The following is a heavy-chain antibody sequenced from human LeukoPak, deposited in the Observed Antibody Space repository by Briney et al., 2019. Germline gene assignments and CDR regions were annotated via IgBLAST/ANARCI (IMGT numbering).Heavy chain of an antibody. V-gene: IGHV5-51*01. J-gene: IGHJ4*02. Sequence: GESLQISCKGSGYIFTSYWIGWVRQMPGKGLELMGIIYPGDSDTRYSPSFQGQVTISADKSLSTGYLQWSSLKASYTAMCYCARGAGDIAAAGSFDSWGQGTLVTVSS. D-gene: IGHD6-13*01. CDR3: ARGAGDIAAAGSFDS. CDR1: GYIFTSYW. CDR2: IYPGDSDT.